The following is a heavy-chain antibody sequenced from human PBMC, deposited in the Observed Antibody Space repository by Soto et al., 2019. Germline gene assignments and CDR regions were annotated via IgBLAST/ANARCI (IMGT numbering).Heavy chain of an antibody. Sequence: SETLSLTCTVSGGSISSGDYYWSWIRQPPGKGLEWIGDIHYSGNTNYKSSLNSRVTISVDTSNNEFSLNLNSVTAADTAVYYCARNGYDSGWYHFDYWGQGIQVTVSS. CDR2: IHYSGNT. CDR3: ARNGYDSGWYHFDY. V-gene: IGHV4-30-4*01. CDR1: GGSISSGDYY. J-gene: IGHJ4*02. D-gene: IGHD6-19*01.